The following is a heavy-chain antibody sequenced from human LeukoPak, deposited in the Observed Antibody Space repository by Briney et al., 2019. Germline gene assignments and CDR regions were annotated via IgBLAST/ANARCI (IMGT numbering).Heavy chain of an antibody. CDR3: AKEVIAVAGYFDY. V-gene: IGHV3-23*01. CDR1: GFMFSNYW. D-gene: IGHD6-19*01. Sequence: GGSLRLSCATSGFMFSNYWMTWVRQAPGKGLEWVSAISGSGGSTYYADSVKGRFTISRDNSKNTLYLQMNSLRAEDTAVYYCAKEVIAVAGYFDYWGQGTLVTVSS. J-gene: IGHJ4*02. CDR2: ISGSGGST.